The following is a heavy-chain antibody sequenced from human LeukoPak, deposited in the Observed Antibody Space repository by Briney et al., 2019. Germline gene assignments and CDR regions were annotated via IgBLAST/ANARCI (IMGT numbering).Heavy chain of an antibody. D-gene: IGHD6-19*01. CDR3: ARDGSVAGLYGMDV. CDR2: ISSSSSYI. J-gene: IGHJ6*02. Sequence: GGSLRLSCAASGFTFSSYSMNWVRQAPGKGLEWVSSISSSSSYIYYADSVKGRFTISRDNAKNSLYLQMNSLRAEDTAVYYCARDGSVAGLYGMDVWGQGTTVTVSS. CDR1: GFTFSSYS. V-gene: IGHV3-21*01.